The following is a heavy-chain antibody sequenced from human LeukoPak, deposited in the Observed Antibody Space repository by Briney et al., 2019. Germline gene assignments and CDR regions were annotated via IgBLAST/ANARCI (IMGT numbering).Heavy chain of an antibody. J-gene: IGHJ4*02. D-gene: IGHD4-11*01. CDR3: ARDKWLTTTHYFDY. V-gene: IGHV3-21*01. CDR2: ISSSSSYI. CDR1: GFTFSSYT. Sequence: PGGSLRLSCAASGFTFSSYTMNWVRQAPGKGLEWVSSISSSSSYIYYADSVKGRFTISRDNAKNSLYLQMNSLRAEDTAVYYCARDKWLTTTHYFDYWGRGTLVTVSS.